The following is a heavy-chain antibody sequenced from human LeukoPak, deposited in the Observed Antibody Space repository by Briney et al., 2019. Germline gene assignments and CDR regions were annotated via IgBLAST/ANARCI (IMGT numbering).Heavy chain of an antibody. J-gene: IGHJ4*02. CDR3: ARGDSGAPDFDY. Sequence: GGSLRLSCAASGFPFSSYSMNWVRQAPGKGLEWVSFISSGGGHIFYADSVKGRFTISRDNAKNSLHLQMDSLRAEDTAVYYCARGDSGAPDFDYWGQGTLVTVSA. D-gene: IGHD4-17*01. V-gene: IGHV3-21*01. CDR1: GFPFSSYS. CDR2: ISSGGGHI.